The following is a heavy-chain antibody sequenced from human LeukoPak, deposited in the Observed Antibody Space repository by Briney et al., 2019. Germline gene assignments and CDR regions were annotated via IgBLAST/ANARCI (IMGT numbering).Heavy chain of an antibody. J-gene: IGHJ4*02. CDR1: GFTFDDYA. V-gene: IGHV3-9*01. Sequence: PGGSLRLSCAASGFTFDDYAMHWVRQAPGKGLEWVSGISWNSGSIGYADSVKGRFTISRDNAKNSLYLQMNSLRAEDTALYYCAKETARGYCSGGSCYTWYYFDYWGQGALVTVSS. CDR3: AKETARGYCSGGSCYTWYYFDY. D-gene: IGHD2-15*01. CDR2: ISWNSGSI.